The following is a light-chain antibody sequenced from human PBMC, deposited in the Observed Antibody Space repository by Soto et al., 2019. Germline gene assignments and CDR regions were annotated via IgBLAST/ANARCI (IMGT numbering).Light chain of an antibody. V-gene: IGKV3-20*01. CDR3: QHYVRSPET. Sequence: EIVLTQSPGTLSLSPGERATLSCRASQSVSSNYLAWYQQKPGQAPRLLIYGASSRATGIPDRFSGSGSGTDFTLTISRLEPEDVAVYYCQHYVRSPETFGQGTKVEIK. CDR1: QSVSSNY. J-gene: IGKJ1*01. CDR2: GAS.